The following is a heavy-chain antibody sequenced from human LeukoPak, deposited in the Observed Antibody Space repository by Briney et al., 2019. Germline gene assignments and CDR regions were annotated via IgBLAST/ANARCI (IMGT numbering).Heavy chain of an antibody. CDR1: GFSLNTNGMC. Sequence: ESGPTLVNPTQTLTLTCTFSGFSLNTNGMCVSWIRQPPGKALEWLALIDWDDDKFYRTSLKTRLTISKDTSRNQVVLTLTNMDPVDTATYYCARTISGSYSNWFDSWGQGTLATVPS. D-gene: IGHD1-26*01. V-gene: IGHV2-70*01. CDR3: ARTISGSYSNWFDS. J-gene: IGHJ5*01. CDR2: IDWDDDK.